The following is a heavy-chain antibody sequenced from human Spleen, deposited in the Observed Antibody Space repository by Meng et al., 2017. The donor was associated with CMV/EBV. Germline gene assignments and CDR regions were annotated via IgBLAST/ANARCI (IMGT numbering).Heavy chain of an antibody. CDR1: GYTFTGYY. CDR2: INPNSGGT. D-gene: IGHD3-3*01. CDR3: AAKTQLLRILGYGMDL. V-gene: IGHV1-2*02. Sequence: ASVKVSCKASGYTFTGYYMHWVRQAPGQGLEWMGWINPNSGGTNYAQKFQGRVTMTRDTSISTAYMELSSLGSEDTAVYYCAAKTQLLRILGYGMDLWGQGTTVTVSS. J-gene: IGHJ6*02.